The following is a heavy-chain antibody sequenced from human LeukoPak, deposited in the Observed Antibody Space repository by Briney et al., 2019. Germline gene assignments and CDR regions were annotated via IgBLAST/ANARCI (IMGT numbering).Heavy chain of an antibody. D-gene: IGHD3-10*01. J-gene: IGHJ3*02. CDR2: ISSSSSTI. V-gene: IGHV3-48*01. CDR1: GFTFSSYA. Sequence: GGSLRLSCAASGFTFSSYAMHWVRQAPGKGLEWVSYISSSSSTIYYADSVKGRFTISRDNAKNSLYLQMNSLRAEDTAVYYCARDYYGSGRKHDAFDIWGQGTMVTVSS. CDR3: ARDYYGSGRKHDAFDI.